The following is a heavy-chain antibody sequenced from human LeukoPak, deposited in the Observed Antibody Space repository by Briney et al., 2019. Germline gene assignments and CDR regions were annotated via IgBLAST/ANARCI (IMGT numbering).Heavy chain of an antibody. Sequence: PGGSLRLSCAASGFTFSSYSMNWVRQAPGKGLEWVSSISSSSSYIYYADSVKGRFTISRDNAKNSLYLQMSSLSAEDTAVYYCARGSPRNFDYWGQGTLVTVSS. CDR2: ISSSSSYI. J-gene: IGHJ4*02. D-gene: IGHD1-26*01. CDR1: GFTFSSYS. V-gene: IGHV3-21*01. CDR3: ARGSPRNFDY.